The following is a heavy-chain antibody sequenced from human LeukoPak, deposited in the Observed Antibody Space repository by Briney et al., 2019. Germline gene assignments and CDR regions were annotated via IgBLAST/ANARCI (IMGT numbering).Heavy chain of an antibody. D-gene: IGHD3-10*01. Sequence: GGSLRLSCAASGFTFSSYSMNCVRQAPGKGLEWVSYISSSSSTIYYADSVKGRFTISRDNAKNSLYLQMNSLRAEDTAVYYCARDVPRITMVRGVIDLWGQGTLVTVSS. V-gene: IGHV3-48*04. CDR1: GFTFSSYS. J-gene: IGHJ4*02. CDR2: ISSSSSTI. CDR3: ARDVPRITMVRGVIDL.